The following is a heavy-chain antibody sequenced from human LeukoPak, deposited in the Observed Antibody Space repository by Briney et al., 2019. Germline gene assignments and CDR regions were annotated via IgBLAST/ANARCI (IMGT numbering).Heavy chain of an antibody. V-gene: IGHV1-2*02. Sequence: ASVKVSCKASGYTFTDYYMHWVRQAPGQGLEWMGWINPNSGDTNYAQKFQGRVTMTRDTSISTAYMELSSLRSEDTAVYYCARGNDAFDIWGQGTMVTVSS. CDR3: ARGNDAFDI. CDR1: GYTFTDYY. CDR2: INPNSGDT. J-gene: IGHJ3*02.